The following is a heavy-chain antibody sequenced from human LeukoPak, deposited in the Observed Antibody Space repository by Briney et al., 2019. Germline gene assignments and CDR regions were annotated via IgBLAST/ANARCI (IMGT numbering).Heavy chain of an antibody. CDR2: ISTSGSTQ. Sequence: QPGGSLRLSCAASGFTFSSFEMNWVRQAPGKGLEWVSYISTSGSTQYYADSVKGRFTISRDNAKNSLFLQMNSLRAEDTAVYYCARDDYPDYWGQGTLVTVSS. D-gene: IGHD4/OR15-4a*01. CDR1: GFTFSSFE. CDR3: ARDDYPDY. V-gene: IGHV3-48*03. J-gene: IGHJ4*02.